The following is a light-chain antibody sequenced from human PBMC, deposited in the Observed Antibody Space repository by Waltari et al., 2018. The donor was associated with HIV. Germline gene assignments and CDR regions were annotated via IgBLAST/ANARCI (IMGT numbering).Light chain of an antibody. Sequence: QSVLTQPPSASGTPGQRVTISCSGSRYNIGSNYVYWYQDLPGTAPKLLIYRNNQRASGGPDRCSGSKSGTSASLASSGLRSEDEAAYYCATWDDSLSGSVLFGGGTKLTVL. V-gene: IGLV1-47*01. CDR1: RYNIGSNY. CDR2: RNN. J-gene: IGLJ2*01. CDR3: ATWDDSLSGSVL.